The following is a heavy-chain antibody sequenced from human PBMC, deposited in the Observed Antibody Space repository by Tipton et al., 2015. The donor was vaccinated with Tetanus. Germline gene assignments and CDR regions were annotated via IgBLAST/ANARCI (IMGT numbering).Heavy chain of an antibody. Sequence: TLSLTCTVSGDSLSRGGYFWDWIRQRPGGGPGWVGYIYYSGDTYLNPSLESRVSMSVDTSKNQFSLKLTSVTAADTAVYYCARRSYCSSSRCFDAFDLWGQGTMVTVSS. CDR1: GDSLSRGGYF. V-gene: IGHV4-31*03. D-gene: IGHD2-2*01. CDR2: IYYSGDT. CDR3: ARRSYCSSSRCFDAFDL. J-gene: IGHJ3*01.